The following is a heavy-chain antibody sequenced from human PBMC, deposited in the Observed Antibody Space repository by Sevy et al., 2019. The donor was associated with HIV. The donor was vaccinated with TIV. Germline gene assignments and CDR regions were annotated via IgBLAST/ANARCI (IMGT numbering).Heavy chain of an antibody. J-gene: IGHJ5*02. CDR3: GGGWGGVAATRSWFDP. D-gene: IGHD2-15*01. CDR2: ISYDGSNK. Sequence: GGSLRLSCAASGFTFSSYAMHWVRQAPGKGLEWVAVISYDGSNKYYADSVKGRFTISRDNSKNTLYLQMNSLRAEDTALYFWGGGWGGVAATRSWFDPWGQGTLVTVSS. V-gene: IGHV3-30-3*01. CDR1: GFTFSSYA.